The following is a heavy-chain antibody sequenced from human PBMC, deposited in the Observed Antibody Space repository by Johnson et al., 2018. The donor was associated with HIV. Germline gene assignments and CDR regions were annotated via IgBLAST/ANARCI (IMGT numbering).Heavy chain of an antibody. CDR3: AREKLELGIDALEI. D-gene: IGHD1-7*01. CDR2: ISYDGSNK. V-gene: IGHV3-30-3*01. J-gene: IGHJ3*02. Sequence: VQVVESGGGVVQPGRSLRLSCAASGFTFSSYAMHWVRQAPGKGLELVAVISYDGSNKYYADSVKGRFTISRDNSKNTLYLQMNSLRAEDTAVYYCAREKLELGIDALEIWGQGTVVTVSS. CDR1: GFTFSSYA.